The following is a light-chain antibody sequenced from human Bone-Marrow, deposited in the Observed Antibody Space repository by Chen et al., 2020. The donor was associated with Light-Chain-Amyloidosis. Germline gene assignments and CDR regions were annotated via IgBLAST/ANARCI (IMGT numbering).Light chain of an antibody. CDR3: QQRSNWLT. V-gene: IGKV3-11*01. Sequence: EIVMTQSPATLSVSPGERATLSCRASQSVSSYLAWYQQKPGQAPRLLIYDASNRATGIPARFSGSGSGTDFTLTISSLEPEDCAVYYCQQRSNWLTSGGGTKVEIK. CDR1: QSVSSY. CDR2: DAS. J-gene: IGKJ4*01.